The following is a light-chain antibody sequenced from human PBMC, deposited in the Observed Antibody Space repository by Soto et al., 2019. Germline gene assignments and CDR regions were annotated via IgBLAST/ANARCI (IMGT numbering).Light chain of an antibody. CDR2: GAS. CDR3: HQYDSSPWT. J-gene: IGKJ1*01. Sequence: EIVLTQSPGTLSLSPEERATLSCRASQSVSSNYLAWYQQKPGQAPRLLIYGASSRATGIPDRFSGSGSGTDFTLTISRLEPEDFAVYYCHQYDSSPWTFGQGTKVEIK. V-gene: IGKV3-20*01. CDR1: QSVSSNY.